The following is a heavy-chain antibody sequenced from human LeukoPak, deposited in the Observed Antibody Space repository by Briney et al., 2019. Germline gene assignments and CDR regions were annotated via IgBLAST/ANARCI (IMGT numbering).Heavy chain of an antibody. V-gene: IGHV3-53*01. J-gene: IGHJ4*02. CDR2: IYSGGST. CDR3: ARGLGYCTSTTCLLPFDY. Sequence: GGSLRLSCAASGFSVSDYAMAWVRQAPGKGLECVSVIYSGGSTYYADSVKGRFTVSRDNSKNTLYLQMNSLRAEDTAMYYCARGLGYCTSTTCLLPFDYWGQGTLVTVSS. D-gene: IGHD2-2*01. CDR1: GFSVSDYA.